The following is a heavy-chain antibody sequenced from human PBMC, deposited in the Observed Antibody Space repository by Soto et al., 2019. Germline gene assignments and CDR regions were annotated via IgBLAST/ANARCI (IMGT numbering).Heavy chain of an antibody. J-gene: IGHJ4*02. CDR1: GFTFSSYA. Sequence: GSLRLSCAASGFTFSSYAMSWVRQAPGKGLEWVSAISGSGGSTYYADSVKGRFTISRDNSKNTLYLQMNSLRAEDTAVYYCAKAPSSGWYVDYWGQGTLVTDSS. D-gene: IGHD6-19*01. V-gene: IGHV3-23*01. CDR3: AKAPSSGWYVDY. CDR2: ISGSGGST.